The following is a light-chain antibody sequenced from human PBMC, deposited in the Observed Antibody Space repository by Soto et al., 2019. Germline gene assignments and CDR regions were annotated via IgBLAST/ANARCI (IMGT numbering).Light chain of an antibody. CDR1: QDIRND. V-gene: IGKV1-6*01. J-gene: IGKJ2*01. CDR2: AAS. Sequence: AIQMTQSPSSLSASVGDRVTITCRASQDIRNDLGWYQQRPGKPPKVLIYAASNLQSGVPQRFSGSGSGTDFALTITSLQPEDFATYYCLQDYNRPYTFGQGTKLEF. CDR3: LQDYNRPYT.